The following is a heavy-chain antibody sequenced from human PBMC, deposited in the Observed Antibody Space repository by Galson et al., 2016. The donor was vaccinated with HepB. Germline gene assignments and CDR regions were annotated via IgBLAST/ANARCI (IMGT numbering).Heavy chain of an antibody. CDR1: GFTFSSYA. CDR3: ARRYDTPGYYYIDF. CDR2: ITGSGGST. D-gene: IGHD3-22*01. J-gene: IGHJ4*02. Sequence: SLRLSCAASGFTFSSYAMSWVRQAPGKGLEWVSAITGSGGSTYYADSVKGRFTISSDNSKNTLYLHINSLRAEDTAVYYCARRYDTPGYYYIDFWGQGTLVTVSS. V-gene: IGHV3-23*01.